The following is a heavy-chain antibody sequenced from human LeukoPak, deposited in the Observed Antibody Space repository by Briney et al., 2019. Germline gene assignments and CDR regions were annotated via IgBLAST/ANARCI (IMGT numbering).Heavy chain of an antibody. Sequence: HPGGSLRLSCAVSGITLSNYGMSWVRQAPGKGLEWVAGISDSGRSTNYADSVKGRFTISRDNPKNTLYLQMNSLRAEDTAVYFCAKRGVAIRVILVGFHKEAYYFDSWGQGALVAVSS. D-gene: IGHD3-22*01. CDR3: AKRGVAIRVILVGFHKEAYYFDS. CDR1: GITLSNYG. J-gene: IGHJ4*02. CDR2: ISDSGRST. V-gene: IGHV3-23*01.